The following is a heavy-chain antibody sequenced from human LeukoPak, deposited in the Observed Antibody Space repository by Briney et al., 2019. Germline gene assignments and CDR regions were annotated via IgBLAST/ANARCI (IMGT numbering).Heavy chain of an antibody. Sequence: PGGSLRLSCAASGFTFSSYSMNWVRQAPGKGLEWVSSISSSSSYIYYADSVKGRFTISRDNAKNSLYLQMNSLRAEDTAVYYCARDPSTQTGDAFDYWGQGTLVTVSS. J-gene: IGHJ4*02. D-gene: IGHD1-1*01. CDR1: GFTFSSYS. V-gene: IGHV3-21*01. CDR2: ISSSSSYI. CDR3: ARDPSTQTGDAFDY.